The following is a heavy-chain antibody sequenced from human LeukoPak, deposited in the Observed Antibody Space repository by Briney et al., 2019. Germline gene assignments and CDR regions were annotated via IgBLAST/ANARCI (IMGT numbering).Heavy chain of an antibody. J-gene: IGHJ6*02. D-gene: IGHD3-22*01. V-gene: IGHV3-30*02. CDR3: ARDGYDSSGVYGMDV. CDR1: GFTFSSYG. Sequence: GGSLRLSCAASGFTFSSYGMHWVRQAPGKGLEWVAFIRYDGTNKYYGDSVKGRFTISRDNSKNTLYLQMNSLRAEDTAVYYCARDGYDSSGVYGMDVWGQGTTVTVSS. CDR2: IRYDGTNK.